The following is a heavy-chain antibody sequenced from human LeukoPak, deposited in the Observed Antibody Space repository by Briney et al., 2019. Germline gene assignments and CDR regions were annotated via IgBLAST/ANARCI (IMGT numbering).Heavy chain of an antibody. Sequence: GWSLRLSCAASGFTFDDYAMHWVRQAPGKGLEWVSGISWNSGSIGYADSVKGRFTISRDNSKSTMSVQMDDLRAEDTAVYYCTRYNNDHFDYWGQGTLVTVSS. CDR1: GFTFDDYA. V-gene: IGHV3-9*01. CDR2: ISWNSGSI. J-gene: IGHJ4*02. CDR3: TRYNNDHFDY. D-gene: IGHD5-24*01.